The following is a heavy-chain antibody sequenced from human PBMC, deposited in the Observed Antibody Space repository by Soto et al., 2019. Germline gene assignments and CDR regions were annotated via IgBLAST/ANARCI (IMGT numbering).Heavy chain of an antibody. D-gene: IGHD6-6*01. V-gene: IGHV4-30-4*01. J-gene: IGHJ5*02. Sequence: SETLSITCTVSGGSISSGDYYWSWIRQPPGKGLEWIGYIYYSGSTYYNPSLKSRVTISVDTSKNQFSLKLSSVTAADTAVYYCARDIAARPGWFDPWGQGTLVTVSS. CDR3: ARDIAARPGWFDP. CDR1: GGSISSGDYY. CDR2: IYYSGST.